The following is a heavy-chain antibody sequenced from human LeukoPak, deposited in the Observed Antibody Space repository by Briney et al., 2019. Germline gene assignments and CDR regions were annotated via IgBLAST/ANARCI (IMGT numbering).Heavy chain of an antibody. V-gene: IGHV1-2*02. D-gene: IGHD3-22*01. CDR2: INPNSGGT. Sequence: ASVKVSCKASGYTFTGYYMHWVRQAPGQGLEWMGWINPNSGGTNYAQKFQGRVTMTRDTSISTAYMELSRLRSDDTAVYYCARSMMIVVVMPSYWGQGTLVTVSS. CDR1: GYTFTGYY. CDR3: ARSMMIVVVMPSY. J-gene: IGHJ4*02.